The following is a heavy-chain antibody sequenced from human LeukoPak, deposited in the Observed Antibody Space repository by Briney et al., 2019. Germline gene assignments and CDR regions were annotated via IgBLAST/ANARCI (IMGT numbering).Heavy chain of an antibody. CDR3: AREMFGDLKNFDS. V-gene: IGHV1-46*01. CDR1: GGTFSSYA. Sequence: ASVKVSCKASGGTFSSYAISWVRQAPGPGLEWMGTINPSGVITSYAQRFQGRFTMTRDTSTSTVSMEVSSLTSEDTAMYYCAREMFGDLKNFDSWGQGTQVTVSS. J-gene: IGHJ5*01. D-gene: IGHD3-10*02. CDR2: INPSGVIT.